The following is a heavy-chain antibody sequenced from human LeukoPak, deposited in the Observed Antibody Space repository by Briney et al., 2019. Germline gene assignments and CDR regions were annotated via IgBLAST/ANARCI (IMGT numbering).Heavy chain of an antibody. J-gene: IGHJ4*02. CDR2: INHSGST. D-gene: IGHD4-17*01. CDR1: GGSLSSYY. CDR3: ARAGYGDSDFDY. V-gene: IGHV4-34*01. Sequence: SETLSLTCTVSGGSLSSYYWSWIRQPPGKGLEWIGEINHSGSTNYNPSLKSRVTISVDTSKNQFSLKLNSVTAADTAVYYCARAGYGDSDFDYWGQGTLVTVSS.